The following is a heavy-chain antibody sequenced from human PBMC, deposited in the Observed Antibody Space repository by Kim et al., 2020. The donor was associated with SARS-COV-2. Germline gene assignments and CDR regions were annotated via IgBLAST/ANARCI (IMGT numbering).Heavy chain of an antibody. J-gene: IGHJ4*01. CDR2: ISAHFGNT. CDR1: GYTFTSYG. Sequence: ASVKVSCKASGYTFTSYGISWVRQAPGQGLEWMGWISAHFGNTNYAQKLQGRVTITTDTSTSTAYMELRGLRSDDTAVYYCARPVASFDYYCHGILVTV. V-gene: IGHV1-18*01. CDR3: ARPVASFDY. D-gene: IGHD2-15*01.